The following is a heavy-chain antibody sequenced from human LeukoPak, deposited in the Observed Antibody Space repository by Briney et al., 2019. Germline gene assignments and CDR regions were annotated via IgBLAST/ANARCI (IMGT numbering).Heavy chain of an antibody. Sequence: SETLSLTCTVSGGSISSSSYYWGWIRQPPGKGLEWIGSIYYSGSTYYNPSLKSRVTISVDTSKNQFSLKLSSVTAADTAVYYCARPRYSGYDWWSDAFDIWGQGTMVTVSS. CDR2: IYYSGST. CDR3: ARPRYSGYDWWSDAFDI. V-gene: IGHV4-39*01. J-gene: IGHJ3*02. CDR1: GGSISSSSYY. D-gene: IGHD5-12*01.